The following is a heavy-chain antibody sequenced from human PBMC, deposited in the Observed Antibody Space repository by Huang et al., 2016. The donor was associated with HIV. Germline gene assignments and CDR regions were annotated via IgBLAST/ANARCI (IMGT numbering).Heavy chain of an antibody. CDR2: IYYSGNI. J-gene: IGHJ4*02. CDR1: GSSISSSYY. Sequence: QLQLQESGPGLVKPSETLSLTCTVSGSSISSSYYWGGIRQPPGKGLEWIGNIYYSGNISYNPSLKSRVTISVDTSKNQISLKVDSGTAADTAVYYCARPLTGTTALGYWGQGTLVTVSS. V-gene: IGHV4-39*01. CDR3: ARPLTGTTALGY. D-gene: IGHD1-20*01.